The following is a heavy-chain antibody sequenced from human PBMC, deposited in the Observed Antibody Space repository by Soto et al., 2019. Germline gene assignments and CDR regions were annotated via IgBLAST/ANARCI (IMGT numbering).Heavy chain of an antibody. D-gene: IGHD3-3*01. V-gene: IGHV3-30-3*01. J-gene: IGHJ6*02. CDR1: GFTFSSYA. CDR3: ARETYYDFWSGPYYGMDV. CDR2: ISYDGSNK. Sequence: QVQLVESGGGVVQPGRSLRLSCAASGFTFSSYAMHWVRQAPGKGLEWVGVISYDGSNKYYADSVKGRFTISRDNSKNTLYLQMNSLTAEDTAVYYCARETYYDFWSGPYYGMDVWGQGTTVTVSS.